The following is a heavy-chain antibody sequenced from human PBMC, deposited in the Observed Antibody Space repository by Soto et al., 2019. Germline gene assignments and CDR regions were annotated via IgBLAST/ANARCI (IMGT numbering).Heavy chain of an antibody. CDR1: GGSFSCYY. D-gene: IGHD4-17*01. J-gene: IGHJ4*02. CDR3: ARSHGDHYYFDY. CDR2: INHSGST. V-gene: IGHV4-34*01. Sequence: SETLSLTCAVYGGSFSCYYWSWIRQPPGKGLEWIGEINHSGSTNYNPSLKSRVTISVDTSKNQFSLKLSSVTAADTAVYYCARSHGDHYYFDYWGQGTLVTVSS.